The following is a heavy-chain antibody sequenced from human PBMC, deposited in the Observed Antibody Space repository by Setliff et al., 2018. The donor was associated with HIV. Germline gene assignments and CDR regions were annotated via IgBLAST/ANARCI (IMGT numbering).Heavy chain of an antibody. CDR3: ARDGLEGDMAGRQRTYVFDY. Sequence: GGSLRLSCAASGFTFSNYRMNWVRQAPGKGLEWLSYISSSGTTIRYADSVKGRFTISRDNAQKSLYLQMSSLRAEDTAVYYCARDGLEGDMAGRQRTYVFDYWGQGTLVTVSS. V-gene: IGHV3-48*01. CDR2: ISSSGTTI. CDR1: GFTFSNYR. D-gene: IGHD2-15*01. J-gene: IGHJ4*02.